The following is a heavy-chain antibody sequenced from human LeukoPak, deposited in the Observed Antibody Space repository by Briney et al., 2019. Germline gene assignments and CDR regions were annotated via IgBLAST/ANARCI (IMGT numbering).Heavy chain of an antibody. J-gene: IGHJ4*02. V-gene: IGHV3-53*01. D-gene: IGHD5-18*01. Sequence: GGCLRLSCAASGFTVNTNYMSWVRQAPGKGLEWVSAIYSGGSTSYADSVKGRFTISRDISKNTLYLQMNSLRAEDTAVYYCARNSGVDTAYDHWGQGTLVTVSS. CDR3: ARNSGVDTAYDH. CDR1: GFTVNTNY. CDR2: IYSGGST.